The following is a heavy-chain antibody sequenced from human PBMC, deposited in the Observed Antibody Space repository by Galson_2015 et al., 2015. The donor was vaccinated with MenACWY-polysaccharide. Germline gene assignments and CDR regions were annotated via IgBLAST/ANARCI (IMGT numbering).Heavy chain of an antibody. J-gene: IGHJ5*02. Sequence: SETLSLTCTVSGGSISSTSHYWAWIRQPPGKGLEWIGSIYDSGTTYYNPSLKSRVTISVDTSKNQFSLNVTSVTAADTAVYFCARDSHYYGSGSYGWFDPWGQGILVTVAS. V-gene: IGHV4-39*07. CDR2: IYDSGTT. D-gene: IGHD3-10*01. CDR1: GGSISSTSHY. CDR3: ARDSHYYGSGSYGWFDP.